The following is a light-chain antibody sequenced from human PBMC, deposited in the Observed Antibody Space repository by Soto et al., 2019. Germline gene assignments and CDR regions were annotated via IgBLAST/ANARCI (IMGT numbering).Light chain of an antibody. CDR3: QQYNNWLT. CDR2: GAS. J-gene: IGKJ4*01. Sequence: VVMTQSPASLSVSPGETATLSCRASQIISSNLAWYQQQPGQAPRLLIYGASTRATGVPARFSGSGSGTEFPLPISSLRSEDFAVYYCQQYNNWLTFGGGTKVEIK. CDR1: QIISSN. V-gene: IGKV3-15*01.